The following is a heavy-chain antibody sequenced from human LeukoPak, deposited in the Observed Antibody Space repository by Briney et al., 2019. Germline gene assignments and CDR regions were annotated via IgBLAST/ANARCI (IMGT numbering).Heavy chain of an antibody. J-gene: IGHJ6*02. CDR1: GFTFSSYG. CDR3: AGSDVSDYYYGMDV. V-gene: IGHV3-33*01. D-gene: IGHD3-16*01. CDR2: IWYDGSNK. Sequence: PGRSLRLSCAASGFTFSSYGMHWVRQAPGKGLEWVAVIWYDGSNKYYADSVKGRFTISRDNSKNTLYLQMNSLRAEDTAVYYCAGSDVSDYYYGMDVWGQGTTVTVSS.